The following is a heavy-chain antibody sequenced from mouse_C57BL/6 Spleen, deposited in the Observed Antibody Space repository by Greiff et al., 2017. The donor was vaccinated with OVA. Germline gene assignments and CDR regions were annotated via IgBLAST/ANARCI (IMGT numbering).Heavy chain of an antibody. CDR3: ATPLMGYGGGYAMDY. CDR2: INPNNGGT. J-gene: IGHJ4*01. Sequence: EVQRVESGPELVKPGASVKMSCKASGYTFTDYNMHWVKQSHGKRLEGIGDINPNNGGTSYNQKLKGEATLTVNKSSCTAYLELRLLTSEDSAVYYCATPLMGYGGGYAMDYWGQGTSVTVSS. V-gene: IGHV1-22*01. CDR1: GYTFTDYN. D-gene: IGHD2-2*01.